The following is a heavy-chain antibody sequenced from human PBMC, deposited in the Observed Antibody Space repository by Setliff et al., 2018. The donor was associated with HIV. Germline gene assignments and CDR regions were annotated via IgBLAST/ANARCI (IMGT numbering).Heavy chain of an antibody. D-gene: IGHD4-4*01. CDR3: ARTDYSRVDP. CDR2: ISAYNGNT. V-gene: IGHV1-18*04. J-gene: IGHJ5*02. Sequence: WASVKVSCKASGYTFTAYYMHWVRQAPGQGLEWMGWISAYNGNTNYAQKLQGRVTMTTDTSTSTAYMELRSLRSDDTAVYYCARTDYSRVDPWGQGTLVTVSS. CDR1: GYTFTAYY.